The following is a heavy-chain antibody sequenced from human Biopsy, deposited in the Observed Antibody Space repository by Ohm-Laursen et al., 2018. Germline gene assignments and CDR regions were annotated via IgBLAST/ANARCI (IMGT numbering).Heavy chain of an antibody. Sequence: SLRLSCAASGFIFSDDYMSWIRQAPGKGLEWVSNINSVGTIYYADSVRVRFTISRDNAKNSLYLQMNSLRVEDTAVYYCARSVGIMAAPIDYWGQGTLVTVSS. CDR1: GFIFSDDY. V-gene: IGHV3-11*01. J-gene: IGHJ4*02. CDR2: INSVGTI. D-gene: IGHD3-16*01. CDR3: ARSVGIMAAPIDY.